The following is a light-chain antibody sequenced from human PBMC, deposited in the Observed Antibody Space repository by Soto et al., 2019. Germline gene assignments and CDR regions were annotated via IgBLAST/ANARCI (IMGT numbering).Light chain of an antibody. CDR2: AAS. V-gene: IGKV3-20*01. J-gene: IGKJ2*01. Sequence: EIVLTQSPGTLSLSPGEGATLSCRASERISSSYLAWYQQRPGQSPRLLIYAASSRAAGIPDRFSGSGSGADFTLTISRLEPEEFAVYYCQLYGGSHMFSFGQGTKLQIK. CDR3: QLYGGSHMFS. CDR1: ERISSSY.